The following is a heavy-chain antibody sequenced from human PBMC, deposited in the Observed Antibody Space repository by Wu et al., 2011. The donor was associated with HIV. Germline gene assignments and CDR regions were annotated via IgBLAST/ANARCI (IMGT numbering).Heavy chain of an antibody. Sequence: QVQLEQSGSEVKRPGSSVKVSCKASGGSFRSYAVSWLRLAPGQGLEWMGGIIPIFGTRNFAQNFQGRVSITTDESTDTVYMEMSSLKSEDTAVYYCATLSSAWNAYFDHWGQGTLVTVSS. CDR3: ATLSSAWNAYFDH. CDR2: IIPIFGTR. V-gene: IGHV1-69*05. J-gene: IGHJ4*02. CDR1: GGSFRSYA. D-gene: IGHD1-1*01.